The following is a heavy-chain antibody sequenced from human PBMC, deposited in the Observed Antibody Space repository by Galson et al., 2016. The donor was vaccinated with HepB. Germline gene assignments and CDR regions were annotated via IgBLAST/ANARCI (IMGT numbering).Heavy chain of an antibody. D-gene: IGHD2-21*01. CDR3: ARDQVGIGYFDL. J-gene: IGHJ2*01. CDR2: ISYDGSNE. CDR1: GFTFSSFS. Sequence: SLRLSCAASGFTFSSFSMHWVRQAPGKGLDWVALISYDGSNEYFADSVKGRFTVSRDNSKNTLFLQMNSLTTEDTAVYYCARDQVGIGYFDLWGRGTLVTVSS. V-gene: IGHV3-30*04.